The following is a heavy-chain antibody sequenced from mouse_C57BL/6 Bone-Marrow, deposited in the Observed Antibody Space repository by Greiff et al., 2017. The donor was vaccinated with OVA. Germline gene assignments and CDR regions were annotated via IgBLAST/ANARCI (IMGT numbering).Heavy chain of an antibody. D-gene: IGHD2-4*01. Sequence: QVQLKQPGAELVKPGASVKLSCKASGYTFTSYWMHWVKQRPGQGLEWIGMIHPNSGSTNYNEKFKSKATLTVDKSSSTAYMQLSSLTSEDSAVYYCARDYYDYDGPFAYWGQGTLVTVSA. V-gene: IGHV1-64*01. CDR3: ARDYYDYDGPFAY. J-gene: IGHJ3*01. CDR2: IHPNSGST. CDR1: GYTFTSYW.